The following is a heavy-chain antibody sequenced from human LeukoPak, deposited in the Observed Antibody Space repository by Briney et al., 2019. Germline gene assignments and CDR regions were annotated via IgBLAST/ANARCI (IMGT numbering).Heavy chain of an antibody. D-gene: IGHD3-3*01. J-gene: IGHJ5*02. CDR3: AASATGYDFWTPFDP. V-gene: IGHV1-58*02. CDR1: GFTLTSSA. CDR2: IVVGSGNT. Sequence: ASVKVSCKASGFTLTSSAMQGVRQAGGQRLEWIGWIVVGSGNTNYAQKFQERVTITRDMSTSTAYMELSSLRSEDTAVHYCAASATGYDFWTPFDPWGQGTLVTVSS.